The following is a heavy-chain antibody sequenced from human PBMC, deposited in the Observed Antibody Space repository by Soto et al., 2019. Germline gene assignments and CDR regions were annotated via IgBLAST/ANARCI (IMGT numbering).Heavy chain of an antibody. CDR3: ASTQNIAAAGGWFDP. D-gene: IGHD6-13*01. CDR2: IIPIFGTA. V-gene: IGHV1-69*06. J-gene: IGHJ5*02. Sequence: ASVKVSFKASGGTFSSYAISWVRQAPGQGLEWMGGIIPIFGTANYAQKFQGRVTITADKSTSTAYMELSSLRSEDTAVYYCASTQNIAAAGGWFDPWGQGTLVTVSS. CDR1: GGTFSSYA.